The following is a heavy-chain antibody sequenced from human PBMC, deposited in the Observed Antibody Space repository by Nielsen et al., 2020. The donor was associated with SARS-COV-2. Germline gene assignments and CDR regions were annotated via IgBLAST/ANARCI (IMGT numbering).Heavy chain of an antibody. D-gene: IGHD6-19*01. Sequence: GGSLRLSCAASGFTFSDYYMSWIRQAPGKGLEWVSYISSSSSYTNYADSVKGRFTISRDNAKNSLYLQMNSLRAEDTAVYYCARDLAGQWLVQNYFDYWGQGTLVTVSS. J-gene: IGHJ4*02. CDR2: ISSSSSYT. CDR1: GFTFSDYY. V-gene: IGHV3-11*05. CDR3: ARDLAGQWLVQNYFDY.